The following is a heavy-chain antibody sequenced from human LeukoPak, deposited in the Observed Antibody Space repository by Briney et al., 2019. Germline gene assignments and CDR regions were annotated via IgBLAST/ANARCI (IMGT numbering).Heavy chain of an antibody. J-gene: IGHJ3*02. CDR3: ARRTHYYDSSPDAFDI. CDR2: INHSGST. CDR1: GGSFSGYY. V-gene: IGHV4-34*01. D-gene: IGHD3-22*01. Sequence: PSETLSLTCAVYGGSFSGYYWSWIRQPPGKGLEWIGEINHSGSTNYNPSLKSRVTISVDTSKNQFSLKLSSVTAADTAVYYCARRTHYYDSSPDAFDIWGQGTMVTVSS.